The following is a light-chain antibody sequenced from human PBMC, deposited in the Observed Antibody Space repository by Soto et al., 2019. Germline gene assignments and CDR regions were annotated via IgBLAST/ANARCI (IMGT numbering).Light chain of an antibody. CDR2: GAS. CDR3: QEYDGSPIT. J-gene: IGKJ5*01. Sequence: EIVMTQSPGTLSLSPGERATLSCRASQSVSSRLAWYQQKPGQAPRILISGASSRATGIPDRFSGSGSGTDFTLTITRLEPEDFAVYYCQEYDGSPITFGLGTRLEIK. CDR1: QSVSSR. V-gene: IGKV3-20*01.